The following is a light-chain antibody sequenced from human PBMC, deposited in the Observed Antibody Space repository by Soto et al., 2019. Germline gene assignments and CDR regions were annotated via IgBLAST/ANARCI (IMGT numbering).Light chain of an antibody. J-gene: IGLJ1*01. CDR2: DVS. Sequence: QSVLTQPASVSGSPGLSITISCTGTSSDVGAYNFVSWYQQHPDKAPKLMIFDVSNRPSGVSNRFSGSKSGNTASLTISGLQSEDEAEYYGGSYTTSSNYVFGTGTKVTVL. CDR1: SSDVGAYNF. CDR3: GSYTTSSNYV. V-gene: IGLV2-14*03.